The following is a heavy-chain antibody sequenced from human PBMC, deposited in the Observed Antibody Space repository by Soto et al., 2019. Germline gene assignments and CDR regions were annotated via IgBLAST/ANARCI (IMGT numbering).Heavy chain of an antibody. Sequence: SETLSLTCIVSGGSINNGDYYWSWIRQAPGKGLEWIGHIHYSGSTFYNPSLKSRLTMSIDTSKIQFSLNLTSVTAADTATYFCARDPSDGTDYPVWQFDLWGRGTLVTVSS. J-gene: IGHJ2*01. CDR3: ARDPSDGTDYPVWQFDL. CDR2: IHYSGST. CDR1: GGSINNGDYY. V-gene: IGHV4-30-4*01. D-gene: IGHD2-8*02.